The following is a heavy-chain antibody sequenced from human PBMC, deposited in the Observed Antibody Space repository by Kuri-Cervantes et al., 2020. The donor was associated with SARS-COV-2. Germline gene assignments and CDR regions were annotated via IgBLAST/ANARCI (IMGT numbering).Heavy chain of an antibody. J-gene: IGHJ4*02. CDR3: ARDPSTYRAAAGYFDY. V-gene: IGHV1-69*13. D-gene: IGHD6-13*01. CDR2: IIPIFGTA. Sequence: SVKVSCKASGGTFSTYAISWVRQAPGQGLEWMGRIIPIFGTANYAQKFQGRVTITADESTSTAYMELSSLRSEDTAVYYCARDPSTYRAAAGYFDYWGQGTLVTVSS. CDR1: GGTFSTYA.